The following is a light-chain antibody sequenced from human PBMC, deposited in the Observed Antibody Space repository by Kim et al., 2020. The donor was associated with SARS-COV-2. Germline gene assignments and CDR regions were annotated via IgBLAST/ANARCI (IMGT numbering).Light chain of an antibody. V-gene: IGKV3-15*01. CDR1: QSVSSN. Sequence: APGGRVTLSCRARQSVSSNLAWYQQKPGQAPRLLISGAINRATGGPARIIGGGSGTEFTLTISGLQSEDSAVYYCQQYNDWRLITFGQGTRLEIK. CDR3: QQYNDWRLIT. CDR2: GAI. J-gene: IGKJ5*01.